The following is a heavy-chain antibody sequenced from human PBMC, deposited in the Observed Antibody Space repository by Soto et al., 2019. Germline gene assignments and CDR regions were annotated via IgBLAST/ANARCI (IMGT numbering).Heavy chain of an antibody. J-gene: IGHJ4*02. V-gene: IGHV3-66*01. CDR1: GFTVSSNY. CDR2: IYSGGDS. Sequence: GGSLRLSCAASGFTVSSNYMSWVRQAPGKGLEWVSIIYSGGDSQYADSVKGRFTISRDNSKNTLYLQMNSLRAEDTAVYYCVRSDSSGWYSNFDYWGQGALVTVSS. D-gene: IGHD6-19*01. CDR3: VRSDSSGWYSNFDY.